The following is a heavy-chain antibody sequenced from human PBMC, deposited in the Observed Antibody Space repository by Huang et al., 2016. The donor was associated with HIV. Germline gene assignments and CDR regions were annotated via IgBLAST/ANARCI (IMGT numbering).Heavy chain of an antibody. Sequence: QVRLQQWGAGLLKPSETLSLTCAVYGGAFSGYQGTWIRQSPGKGLEGIGEINHSGCATYNPSLKTRVNITGDMSKNQFSLKMTSLTVADTSVYFCARGLRFCRGGDCFPTHFQHWSQG. D-gene: IGHD2-21*02. V-gene: IGHV4-34*02. CDR2: INHSGCA. CDR3: ARGLRFCRGGDCFPTHFQH. J-gene: IGHJ1*01. CDR1: GGAFSGYQ.